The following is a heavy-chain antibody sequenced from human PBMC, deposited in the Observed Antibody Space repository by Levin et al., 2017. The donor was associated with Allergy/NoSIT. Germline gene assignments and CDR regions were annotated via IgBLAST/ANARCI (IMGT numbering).Heavy chain of an antibody. J-gene: IGHJ4*02. V-gene: IGHV4-30-2*01. CDR1: GGSISSGGYS. CDR2: IYLSGST. CDR3: ARVAGYSYGYYVDY. D-gene: IGHD5-18*01. Sequence: SETLSLTCAVSGGSISSGGYSWSWIRPPPGKGLEWIGNIYLSGSTYYNPSLKSRVTISVDRSKHQFPLNLSSVTAADTALYYCARVAGYSYGYYVDYWGQGTLVTVSS.